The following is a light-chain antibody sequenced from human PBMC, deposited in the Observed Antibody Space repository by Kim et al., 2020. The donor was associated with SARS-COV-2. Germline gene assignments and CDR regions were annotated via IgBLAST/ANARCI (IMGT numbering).Light chain of an antibody. V-gene: IGLV1-44*01. Sequence: QSVLSQPPSASGTPGQRVTISCFGSSSNNGSNTVNWYQHFPGTAPKLLIFDDNHRASGVPDRFSGSKSGASASLAISGLQSEDEADYYCAAWDDSLDGYVFATGTKVTVL. CDR3: AAWDDSLDGYV. CDR2: DDN. CDR1: SSNNGSNT. J-gene: IGLJ1*01.